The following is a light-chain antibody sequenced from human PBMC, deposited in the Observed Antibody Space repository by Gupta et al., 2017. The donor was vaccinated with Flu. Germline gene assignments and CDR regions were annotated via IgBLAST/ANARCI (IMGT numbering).Light chain of an antibody. V-gene: IGKV3-11*01. CDR2: DAS. CDR1: ESISDF. J-gene: IGKJ4*01. CDR3: QQRSSWPLT. Sequence: EIVLTQSPATLSASPGESVTLACRSSESISDFLGWHQQRPGQVPRLLIFDASNRAPGVPDRISGSGSGTDFTLTISSLEPEDFAVYYCQQRSSWPLTFGGGTKVEIK.